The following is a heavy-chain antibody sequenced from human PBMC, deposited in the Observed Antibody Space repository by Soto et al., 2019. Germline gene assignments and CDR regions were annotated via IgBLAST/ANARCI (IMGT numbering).Heavy chain of an antibody. CDR2: FDPEDGET. V-gene: IGHV1-24*01. J-gene: IGHJ5*02. D-gene: IGHD2-2*01. Sequence: QVQLVQSGAEVKKPGASVKVSCKVSGYTLTELSMHWVRQAPGKGLEWMGGFDPEDGETIYAQKFQGRVTMTEDTSTDTAYMELSSLRSDDTALYYCATMGYCSSTSCYARDNWFGPWGQVTLVTVSS. CDR3: ATMGYCSSTSCYARDNWFGP. CDR1: GYTLTELS.